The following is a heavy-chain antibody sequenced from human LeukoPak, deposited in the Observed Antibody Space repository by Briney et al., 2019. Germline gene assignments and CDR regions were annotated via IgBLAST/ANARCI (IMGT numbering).Heavy chain of an antibody. CDR1: GGSISSYY. Sequence: SETLSLTCTVSGGSISSYYWSWIRQPPGKGLEWIGNIYYSGSTNYNPSLKSRVTISVDTSKNQFSLKLTSVTAADTAVYYCARTTEGGYTYGYFYYYYMDVWGKGTTVTISS. V-gene: IGHV4-59*01. CDR3: ARTTEGGYTYGYFYYYYMDV. CDR2: IYYSGST. D-gene: IGHD5-18*01. J-gene: IGHJ6*03.